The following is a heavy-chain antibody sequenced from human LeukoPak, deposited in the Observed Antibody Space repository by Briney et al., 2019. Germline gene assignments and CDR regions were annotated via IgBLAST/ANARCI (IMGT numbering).Heavy chain of an antibody. D-gene: IGHD6-13*01. CDR1: GGSFSGYY. J-gene: IGHJ5*02. CDR3: ARGGVYIAAAAYNWFDP. V-gene: IGHV4-34*01. Sequence: SETLSLTCAVYGGSFSGYYWSWIRQPLGKGLEWIGEINHSGSTNYNPSLKSRVTISVDTSKNQFSLKLSSVTAADTAVYYCARGGVYIAAAAYNWFDPWGQGTLVTVSS. CDR2: INHSGST.